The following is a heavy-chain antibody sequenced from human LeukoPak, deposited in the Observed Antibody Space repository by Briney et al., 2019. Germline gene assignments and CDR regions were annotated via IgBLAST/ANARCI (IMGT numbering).Heavy chain of an antibody. J-gene: IGHJ6*02. D-gene: IGHD3-16*01. CDR2: IIPIFGTA. Sequence: SVKVSCKASGNSISNYAVSWVRQAPGQGFEWMGGIIPIFGTADYAQKFQGRVTITADQSTSTTYMALSSPKSEDTATCYCTTRACHAGGCSSSFYYYYGLHFWGQGTTVSVSS. CDR1: GNSISNYA. CDR3: TTRACHAGGCSSSFYYYYGLHF. V-gene: IGHV1-69*13.